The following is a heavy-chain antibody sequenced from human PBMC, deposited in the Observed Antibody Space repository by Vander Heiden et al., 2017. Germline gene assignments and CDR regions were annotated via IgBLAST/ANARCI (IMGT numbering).Heavy chain of an antibody. CDR1: GYSFTSYW. CDR3: ARQWELQSPPLS. Sequence: EVQLVQSGAEVKKPGESLRISCKGSGYSFTSYWISWVRQMPGKGLEWMGRIDPSDSYTNYSPAFQGHVTISADKSISTAYLQWRSMKASDTAMYYYARQWELQSPPLSWFQGTLVTVSS. CDR2: IDPSDSYT. J-gene: IGHJ5*02. V-gene: IGHV5-10-1*03. D-gene: IGHD1-26*01.